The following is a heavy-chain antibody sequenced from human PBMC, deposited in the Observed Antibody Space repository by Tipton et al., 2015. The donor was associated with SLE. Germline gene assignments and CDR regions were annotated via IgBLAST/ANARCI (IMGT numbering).Heavy chain of an antibody. Sequence: TLSLTCTVSGGSISSGSYYWSRIRQPAGKGLEWVGNTHYMGSTNFNPSLKSRVSISVDTSKSQFSLTLSSVTAADSAVYYCARGVFLTGYYLDYCGQGILVTVSS. CDR1: GGSISSGSYY. CDR3: ARGVFLTGYYLDY. J-gene: IGHJ4*02. V-gene: IGHV4-61*10. D-gene: IGHD3-9*01. CDR2: THYMGST.